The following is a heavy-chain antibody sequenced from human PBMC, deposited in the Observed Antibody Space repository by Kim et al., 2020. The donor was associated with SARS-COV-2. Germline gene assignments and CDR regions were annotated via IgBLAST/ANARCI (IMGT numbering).Heavy chain of an antibody. D-gene: IGHD5-12*01. CDR2: T. J-gene: IGHJ4*02. Sequence: TSYAQKFQGRVTMTRDTSTSTVYMELSSLRSEDTAVYYCARGEMATIEGYWGQGTLVTVSS. V-gene: IGHV1-46*01. CDR3: ARGEMATIEGY.